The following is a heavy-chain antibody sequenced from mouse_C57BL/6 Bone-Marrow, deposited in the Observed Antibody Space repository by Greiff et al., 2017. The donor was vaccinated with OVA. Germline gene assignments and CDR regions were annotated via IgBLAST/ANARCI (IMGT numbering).Heavy chain of an antibody. D-gene: IGHD3-1*01. CDR1: GYTFTSYW. V-gene: IGHV1-61*01. J-gene: IGHJ4*01. CDR2: IYPSDSET. Sequence: QVQLQQPGAELVRPGSSVKLSCKASGYTFTSYWMDWVKQRPGQGLEWIGNIYPSDSETHYNQKFKDKATLTVDKSSSTAYMQLSSLTSEDSAVYYCARAGLYYAMDYWGQGTSVTVSS. CDR3: ARAGLYYAMDY.